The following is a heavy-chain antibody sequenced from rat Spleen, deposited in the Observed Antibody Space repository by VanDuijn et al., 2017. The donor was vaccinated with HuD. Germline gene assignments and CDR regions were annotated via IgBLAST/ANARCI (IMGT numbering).Heavy chain of an antibody. CDR2: ISPSGGTT. CDR3: SKGIAAIFPFDY. V-gene: IGHV5-31*01. D-gene: IGHD1-2*01. Sequence: EVQLVESGGGLVQPGRSLKLSCVASGFTFNDYWMTWIRQGPGKGLEWVASISPSGGTTYYRDSVKGRFTVYRDNAKSTLYLQMNSLRSEDTATYYCSKGIAAIFPFDYWGQGVMVTVSS. J-gene: IGHJ2*01. CDR1: GFTFNDYW.